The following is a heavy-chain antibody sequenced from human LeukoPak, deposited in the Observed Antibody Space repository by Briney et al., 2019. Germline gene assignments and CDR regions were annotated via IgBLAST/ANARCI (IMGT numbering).Heavy chain of an antibody. CDR1: GFTFNSYG. CDR2: ISSSSSYI. CDR3: ASPAAYYDILTGFDY. D-gene: IGHD3-9*01. V-gene: IGHV3-21*01. Sequence: PGRSLRLSCAASGFTFNSYGMHWVRQAPGKGLEWVSSISSSSSYIYYADSVKGRFTISRDNAKNSLYLQMNSLRAEDTAVYYCASPAAYYDILTGFDYWGQGTLVTVSS. J-gene: IGHJ4*02.